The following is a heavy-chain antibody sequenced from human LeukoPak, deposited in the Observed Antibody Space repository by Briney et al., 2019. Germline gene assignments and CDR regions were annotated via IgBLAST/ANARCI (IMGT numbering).Heavy chain of an antibody. CDR3: AKGHIVVVTARFDP. V-gene: IGHV3-23*01. Sequence: GALRLSCAASGFTFSSYAVGLVRQAPRKGLEWGSTISGSGGSTYYADSVKSRFTISRDNSKNTLYLQMNSLRAEDTAVYYCAKGHIVVVTARFDPWGQGTLVTVSS. CDR1: GFTFSSYA. D-gene: IGHD2-21*02. CDR2: ISGSGGST. J-gene: IGHJ5*02.